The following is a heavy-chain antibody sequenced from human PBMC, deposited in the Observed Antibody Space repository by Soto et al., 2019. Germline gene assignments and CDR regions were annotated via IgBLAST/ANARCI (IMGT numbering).Heavy chain of an antibody. CDR2: IIPIFETT. Sequence: QVQLVQSGAEVKKPGSSVKVSCKASGGTFSGYAITWVRQAPGQGLEWMGGIIPIFETTNYAQNFQGRVTITADKSKSTAYMKLSSLRSEYTAVYYCSREGSGYCGSGMDVWGQGTTVTVSS. CDR1: GGTFSGYA. D-gene: IGHD5-12*01. J-gene: IGHJ6*02. CDR3: SREGSGYCGSGMDV. V-gene: IGHV1-69*06.